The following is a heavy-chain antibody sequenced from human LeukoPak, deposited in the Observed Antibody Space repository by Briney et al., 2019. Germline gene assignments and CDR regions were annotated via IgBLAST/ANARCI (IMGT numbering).Heavy chain of an antibody. CDR2: ISSSSSYI. CDR3: ARPIYGDSSSWYRAFDI. J-gene: IGHJ3*02. D-gene: IGHD6-13*01. V-gene: IGHV3-21*01. CDR1: GFTFSSYS. Sequence: GGSLRLSCAASGFTFSSYSMNWVRQAPGRGLEWVSSISSSSSYIYYADSVKGRFTISRDNAKNSLYLQMNSLRAEDTAVYYCARPIYGDSSSWYRAFDIWGQGTMVTVSS.